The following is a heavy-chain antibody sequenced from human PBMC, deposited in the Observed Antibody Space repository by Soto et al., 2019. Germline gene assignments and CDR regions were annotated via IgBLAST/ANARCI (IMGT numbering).Heavy chain of an antibody. CDR3: ARVGDSSWYFFDY. D-gene: IGHD6-13*01. V-gene: IGHV4-59*08. CDR2: IYYSGST. Sequence: PSETLSLTCTVSGGSISSYYWSWIRQPPGKGLEWIGYIYYSGSTNYNPSLKSRVTISVDTSKNQFSLKLSSVTAADTAVYYCARVGDSSWYFFDYWGQGTLVTVSS. J-gene: IGHJ4*02. CDR1: GGSISSYY.